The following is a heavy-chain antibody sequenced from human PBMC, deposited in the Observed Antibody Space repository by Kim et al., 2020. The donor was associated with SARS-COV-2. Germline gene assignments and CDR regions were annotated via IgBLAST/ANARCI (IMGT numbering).Heavy chain of an antibody. D-gene: IGHD3-22*01. CDR3: ARISDANYYDGSVGDAFDI. CDR2: INHNGIF. CDR1: GCSLNRHC. J-gene: IGHJ3*02. V-gene: IGHV4-34*01. Sequence: SETLSLTCAVYGCSLNRHCWSWIRQFPGKGLEWIGEINHNGIFKSNPALQSLKSRVPISQDTSTNQFSLSLYSVTAADTAMTFCARISDANYYDGSVGDAFDIWGQGTMVTGSS.